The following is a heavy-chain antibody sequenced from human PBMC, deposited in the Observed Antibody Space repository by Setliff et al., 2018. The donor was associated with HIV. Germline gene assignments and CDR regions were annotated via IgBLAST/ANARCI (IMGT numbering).Heavy chain of an antibody. D-gene: IGHD3-22*01. Sequence: GSGPTLVNPTQTLTLTCTFSGFSLSTSGVGVGWIRQPPGKALEWLALIYWDDDKRYSPSLKSRLTITKDTSKNQVVLTMTNMDPVDTATYYCAHSSYYYDSSGYKDAFDIWGQGTMVTVSS. J-gene: IGHJ3*02. V-gene: IGHV2-5*02. CDR3: AHSSYYYDSSGYKDAFDI. CDR2: IYWDDDK. CDR1: GFSLSTSGVG.